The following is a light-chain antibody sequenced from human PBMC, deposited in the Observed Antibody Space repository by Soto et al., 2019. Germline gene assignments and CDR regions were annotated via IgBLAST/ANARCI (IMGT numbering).Light chain of an antibody. CDR3: GTWDSSLSAGV. J-gene: IGLJ2*01. CDR2: DNN. Sequence: QSFLTQPPSVSAAPGQKVTISCSGISSNIGNNYVSWYQQLPGTAPKLLIYDNNKRPSGIPDRFSGSKSGTSATLGITGLQTGDEADYYCGTWDSSLSAGVFGGGTKVTVL. V-gene: IGLV1-51*01. CDR1: SSNIGNNY.